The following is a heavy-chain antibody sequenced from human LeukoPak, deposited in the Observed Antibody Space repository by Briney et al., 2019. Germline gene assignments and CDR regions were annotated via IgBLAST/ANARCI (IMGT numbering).Heavy chain of an antibody. V-gene: IGHV1-69*04. CDR3: ARDRPDLVGSGHHFDY. J-gene: IGHJ4*02. CDR1: GGTFSSYA. Sequence: SVKVSCKASGGTFSSYAISWVRQAPGQGLEWMGRIIPILGIANYAQKFQGRVTITTDESTSTAYMELSSLRSEDTAVYYCARDRPDLVGSGHHFDYWGQGTLVTVSS. CDR2: IIPILGIA. D-gene: IGHD5-12*01.